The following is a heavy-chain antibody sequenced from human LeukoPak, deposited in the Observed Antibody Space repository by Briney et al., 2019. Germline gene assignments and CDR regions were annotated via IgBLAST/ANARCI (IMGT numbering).Heavy chain of an antibody. J-gene: IGHJ4*02. V-gene: IGHV3-48*03. D-gene: IGHD3-10*01. CDR1: GFTFSGYE. CDR3: ARDPKPYYGSGSYNHYFDY. CDR2: ISNSGTII. Sequence: GGSLRLSCAASGFTFSGYEMNWVRQAPGKGLEWVSYISNSGTIIYYTDSVKGRFTISRDNAENSLYLQMNSLTAEDTAVYYCARDPKPYYGSGSYNHYFDYWGQGTLVTVSS.